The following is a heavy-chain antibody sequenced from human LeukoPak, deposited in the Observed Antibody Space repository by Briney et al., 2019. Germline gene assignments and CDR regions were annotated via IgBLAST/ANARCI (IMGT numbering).Heavy chain of an antibody. J-gene: IGHJ4*02. CDR2: FDPEDGET. CDR1: GYTLTELS. V-gene: IGHV1-24*01. CDR3: ARGSGYASLNFDY. Sequence: GASVKVSCKVSGYTLTELSMHWVRQAPGKGLEWMGGFDPEDGETIYAQKFQGRVTITADESTSTAYMELSSLRSEDTAVYYCARGSGYASLNFDYWGQGTLVTVSS. D-gene: IGHD5-12*01.